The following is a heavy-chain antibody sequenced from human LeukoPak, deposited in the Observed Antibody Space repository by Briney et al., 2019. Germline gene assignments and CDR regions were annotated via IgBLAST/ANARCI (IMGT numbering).Heavy chain of an antibody. CDR2: IYYSGST. Sequence: SETLSLTCTVSGGSISSYYWSWIRQPPGKGLEWIGYIYYSGSTNYNPSLKSRVTISVDTSKNQFSLKLSSVTAADTAVYYCARHSVMTTVTTYEYFQHWGPGTLVTVSS. CDR1: GGSISSYY. D-gene: IGHD4-17*01. CDR3: ARHSVMTTVTTYEYFQH. V-gene: IGHV4-59*08. J-gene: IGHJ1*01.